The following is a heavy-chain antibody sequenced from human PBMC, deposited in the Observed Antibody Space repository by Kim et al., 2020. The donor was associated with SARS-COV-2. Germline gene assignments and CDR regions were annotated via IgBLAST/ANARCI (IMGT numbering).Heavy chain of an antibody. J-gene: IGHJ6*02. Sequence: NGRLTVSRDNSKNTLYLQMNSLRAEDTAVYYCAREPYSSSWYFYYYGRDVWGQGTTVTVSS. D-gene: IGHD6-13*01. CDR3: AREPYSSSWYFYYYGRDV. V-gene: IGHV3-30*01.